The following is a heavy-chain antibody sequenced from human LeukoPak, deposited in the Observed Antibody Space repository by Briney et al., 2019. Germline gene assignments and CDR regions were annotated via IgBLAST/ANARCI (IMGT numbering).Heavy chain of an antibody. CDR1: GGSISSYY. V-gene: IGHV4-4*07. D-gene: IGHD3-16*01. Sequence: PSETLSLTCTVSGGSISSYYWSWIRQPAGTALEWIGRIYTSGTITYNPSLKSRVTISVDTSKNQFSLKLSSVTAADTAVYYCARSPPRSFNLADPWGQGTLVTVSS. CDR3: ARSPPRSFNLADP. CDR2: IYTSGTI. J-gene: IGHJ5*02.